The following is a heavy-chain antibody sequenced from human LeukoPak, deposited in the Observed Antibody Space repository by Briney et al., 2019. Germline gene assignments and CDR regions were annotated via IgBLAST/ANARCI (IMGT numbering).Heavy chain of an antibody. J-gene: IGHJ5*02. V-gene: IGHV4-59*01. CDR3: ARVSDIVVVPAEFDP. CDR1: GGSISSYY. CDR2: IYYSGST. Sequence: PSETLSLTCTVSGGSISSYYWSWIRQPPGKGPEWIGYIYYSGSTNYNPSLKSRVTISVDTSKNQFSLKLSSVTAADTAVYYCARVSDIVVVPAEFDPWGQGTLVTVSS. D-gene: IGHD2-2*01.